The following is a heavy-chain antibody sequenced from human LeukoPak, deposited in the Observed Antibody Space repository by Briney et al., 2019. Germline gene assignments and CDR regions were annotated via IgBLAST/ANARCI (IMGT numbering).Heavy chain of an antibody. CDR1: GFTFSNYW. Sequence: GGSLRLSCAASGFTFSNYWMSWVRQAPGKGLEWVAVIKQDGGEKYYVDSVKGRFTISRDNAKSSLYLQMNSLRAEDTAVYYCAKDWGGYWGQGTLVTVSP. CDR2: IKQDGGEK. CDR3: AKDWGGY. D-gene: IGHD3-16*01. J-gene: IGHJ4*02. V-gene: IGHV3-7*03.